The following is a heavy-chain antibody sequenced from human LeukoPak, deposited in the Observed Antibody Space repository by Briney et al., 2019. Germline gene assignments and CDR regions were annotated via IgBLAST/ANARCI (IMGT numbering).Heavy chain of an antibody. CDR3: ARGPSSNWYGDY. V-gene: IGHV4-59*01. D-gene: IGHD6-13*01. CDR2: IYYSGST. Sequence: SETLSLTCTVSGGSISSYYWSWIRQPPGKGPEWIGYIYYSGSTNYNPSLKSRVTISVDTSKNQFSLKLSSVTAADTAVYYCARGPSSNWYGDYWGQGTLVTVSS. J-gene: IGHJ4*02. CDR1: GGSISSYY.